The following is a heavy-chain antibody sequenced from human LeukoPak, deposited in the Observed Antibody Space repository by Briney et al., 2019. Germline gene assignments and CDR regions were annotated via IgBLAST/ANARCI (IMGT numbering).Heavy chain of an antibody. CDR3: AREGRGYSYDQ. CDR2: ISYSTST. D-gene: IGHD5-18*01. V-gene: IGHV4-59*01. J-gene: IGHJ4*02. Sequence: PSETLSLTCIVSGDSISGYYWSWIRQPPGKGLDWIGYISYSTSTNYNPSLKSRVTMSIDTSKNQLSLRLTSVTAADTAVYYCAREGRGYSYDQWGQGTLVTVSS. CDR1: GDSISGYY.